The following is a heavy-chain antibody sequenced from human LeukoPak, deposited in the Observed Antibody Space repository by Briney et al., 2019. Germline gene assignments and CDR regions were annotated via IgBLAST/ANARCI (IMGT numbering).Heavy chain of an antibody. D-gene: IGHD5-12*01. J-gene: IGHJ3*02. CDR3: AVQTIVANTKGDAFDI. Sequence: ASVKVSCKASGYTFTAYYIHWVRQAPGQGLEWVGRINCNSAGTNYAQKFRGRVTMTRDTSISTVYMELSSLRSDDTAVYYCAVQTIVANTKGDAFDIWSQGTTVIVSS. CDR2: INCNSAGT. CDR1: GYTFTAYY. V-gene: IGHV1-2*06.